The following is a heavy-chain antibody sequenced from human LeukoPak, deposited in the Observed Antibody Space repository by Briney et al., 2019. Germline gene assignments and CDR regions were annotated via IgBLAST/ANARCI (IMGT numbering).Heavy chain of an antibody. J-gene: IGHJ4*02. CDR1: GFTFSSYG. D-gene: IGHD6-6*01. CDR2: IRYDGSNK. CDR3: AKRMTPYSSSPFDY. V-gene: IGHV3-30*02. Sequence: PGGSLRLSCAASGFTFSSYGMHWVRQAPGKGLEWVAFIRYDGSNKYYADSVKGRFTISRDNSKNTLYLQMNSLRAGDTAVYYCAKRMTPYSSSPFDYWGQGTLVTVSS.